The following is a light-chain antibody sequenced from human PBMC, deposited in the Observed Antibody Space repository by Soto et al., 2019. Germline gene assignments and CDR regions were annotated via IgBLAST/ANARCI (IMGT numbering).Light chain of an antibody. Sequence: QSALTQPASVSGSPGQSITVSCTGGNSDVAGHNRISWYQQHPGRAPKRLIYNVNERPSGVSGRFSGSKAGNTASLTISGLQHEDEADYYCCSYAGGVTWVFGGGTKLTVL. V-gene: IGLV2-23*02. CDR3: CSYAGGVTWV. CDR2: NVN. CDR1: NSDVAGHNR. J-gene: IGLJ3*02.